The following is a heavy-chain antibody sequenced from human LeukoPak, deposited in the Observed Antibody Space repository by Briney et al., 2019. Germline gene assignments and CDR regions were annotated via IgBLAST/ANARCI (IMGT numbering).Heavy chain of an antibody. J-gene: IGHJ4*02. Sequence: PGGSLRLSCAASGFTFSSYAMHWVRQAPGKGLEYVSAISRNGGSTYYANSVKGRFTISRDNSKNPLYLQMRSLRAEDMAVYYCARERRSSGWPYFDYWGQGTLVTVSS. CDR1: GFTFSSYA. CDR2: ISRNGGST. V-gene: IGHV3-64*01. D-gene: IGHD6-19*01. CDR3: ARERRSSGWPYFDY.